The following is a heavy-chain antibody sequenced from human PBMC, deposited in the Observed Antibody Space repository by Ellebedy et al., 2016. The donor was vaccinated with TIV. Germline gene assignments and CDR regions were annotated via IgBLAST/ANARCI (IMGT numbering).Heavy chain of an antibody. J-gene: IGHJ4*02. D-gene: IGHD2-2*01. CDR1: GFTFSSYA. Sequence: GESLKISXAASGFTFSSYAMSWVRQAPGKGLEWVSGISGSGGSTHYADSVKGRFTISRDNSKNTVYLQMNSLRVEDTAVYYCARDRHCNSSSCFGLWGQGTLVTVSS. CDR2: ISGSGGST. V-gene: IGHV3-23*01. CDR3: ARDRHCNSSSCFGL.